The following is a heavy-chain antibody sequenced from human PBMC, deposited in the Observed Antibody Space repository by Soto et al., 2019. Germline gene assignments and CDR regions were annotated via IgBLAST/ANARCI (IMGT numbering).Heavy chain of an antibody. V-gene: IGHV4-4*02. CDR1: GGSISNSKC. CDR3: ASPGSYGSRWYFDY. CDR2: ICHSGIT. J-gene: IGHJ4*02. D-gene: IGHD3-10*01. Sequence: SETLSLTCAVSGGSISNSKCWSWVRQPPGKGLEWIGEICHSGITNYNPSLNSRVIISVDKSRNNFSLKMTSVAAADTAVYHCASPGSYGSRWYFDYWCQGILVTVSS.